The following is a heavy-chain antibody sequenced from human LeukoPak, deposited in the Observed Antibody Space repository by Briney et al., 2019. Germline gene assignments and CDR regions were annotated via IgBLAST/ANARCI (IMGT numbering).Heavy chain of an antibody. CDR3: AKRDGYKSGAVDI. V-gene: IGHV3-23*01. J-gene: IGHJ3*02. CDR2: INGGGDST. D-gene: IGHD5-24*01. Sequence: GGPLRLSCAASGFTFSSYAMSWVRQAPGKGLEWVSTINGGGDSTSHADSVKGRFTISRDNSKNTLYLQMNSLRAEDTAVYYCAKRDGYKSGAVDIWGQGTMVTVSS. CDR1: GFTFSSYA.